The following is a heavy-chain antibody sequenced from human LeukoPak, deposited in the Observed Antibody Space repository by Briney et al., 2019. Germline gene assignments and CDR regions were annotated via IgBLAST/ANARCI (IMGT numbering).Heavy chain of an antibody. V-gene: IGHV4-61*02. D-gene: IGHD3-10*01. CDR2: IYTSGNT. CDR3: AKDFSI. CDR1: GVSTSSNSYY. Sequence: SESLSLTCTLSGVSTSSNSYYWGWLRRPGGKGLEWIGLIYTSGNTNYNPSLKSRVTISLDTSKHQFSLKLSSVTAADTAIYYSAKDFSIWGPETMVTVCS. J-gene: IGHJ4*02.